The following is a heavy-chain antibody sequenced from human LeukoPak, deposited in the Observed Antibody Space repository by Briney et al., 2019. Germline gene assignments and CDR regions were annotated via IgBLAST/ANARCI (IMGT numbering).Heavy chain of an antibody. J-gene: IGHJ4*02. V-gene: IGHV3-21*01. CDR2: MSSGVTYI. CDR1: GFTFSSYA. D-gene: IGHD2-15*01. Sequence: GGSLRLSCTASGFTFSSYAMTWVRQAPGKGLEWVSSMSSGVTYIYYADSVRGRFTISRDNAKNSLYLVMNSLRAEDTATYFCARDRPTGASRLFVVQWGQGTLVTVSS. CDR3: ARDRPTGASRLFVVQ.